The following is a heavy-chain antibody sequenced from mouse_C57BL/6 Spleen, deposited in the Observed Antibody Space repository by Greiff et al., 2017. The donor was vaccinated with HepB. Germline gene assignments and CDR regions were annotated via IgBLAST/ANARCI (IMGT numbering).Heavy chain of an antibody. Sequence: QVQLQQSGAELVRPGASVTLSCKASGYTFTDYEMHWVKQTPVHGLEWIGAIDPETGGTAYNQKLKGKDILTADKASSTAYMEIRSLTSEDSAVYYYTRTGAIDYWGQGTSVTVSS. V-gene: IGHV1-15*01. J-gene: IGHJ4*01. CDR1: GYTFTDYE. D-gene: IGHD4-1*01. CDR3: TRTGAIDY. CDR2: IDPETGGT.